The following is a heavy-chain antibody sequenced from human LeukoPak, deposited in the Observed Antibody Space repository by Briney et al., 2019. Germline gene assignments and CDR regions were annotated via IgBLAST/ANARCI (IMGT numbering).Heavy chain of an antibody. CDR3: ARERRWLQLYAFDI. D-gene: IGHD5-24*01. Sequence: SETLSLTCAVYGGSFSGYYWSWIRQPPGKGLEWIGEINHSGSTNYNPSLKSRVTISVDTSKNQFSLKLSSVTAADTAVYYCARERRWLQLYAFDIWGQGTMDTVSS. V-gene: IGHV4-34*01. CDR2: INHSGST. CDR1: GGSFSGYY. J-gene: IGHJ3*02.